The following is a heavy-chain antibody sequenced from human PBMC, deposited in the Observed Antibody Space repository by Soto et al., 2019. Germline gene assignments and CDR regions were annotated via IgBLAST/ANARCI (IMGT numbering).Heavy chain of an antibody. Sequence: SGPTLVNPTQTLTLTCTFSGFSLSTNEVVVGWIRQPPGKALEWLALIYWDDDKRYSPSLKSRLTLTEDTSENQVVLTMTNMDPVDTATYYCAHSRSYGVWFDPWGQGTLVTVSS. V-gene: IGHV2-5*02. CDR1: GFSLSTNEVV. CDR2: IYWDDDK. D-gene: IGHD3-16*01. CDR3: AHSRSYGVWFDP. J-gene: IGHJ5*02.